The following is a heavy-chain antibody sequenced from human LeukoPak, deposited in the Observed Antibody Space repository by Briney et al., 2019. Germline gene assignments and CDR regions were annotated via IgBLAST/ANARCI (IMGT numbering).Heavy chain of an antibody. D-gene: IGHD6-13*01. V-gene: IGHV4-34*01. CDR3: ARQALRGLAATRRRWFDP. Sequence: KPSETLSLTCAVYGGSFSGYYWSWIRQPPGKGLEWIGEINHSGSTNYNPSLKSRVTISVDTSKNQFSLKLSSVTAADTAVYYCARQALRGLAATRRRWFDPWGQGTLVTVSS. CDR2: INHSGST. CDR1: GGSFSGYY. J-gene: IGHJ5*02.